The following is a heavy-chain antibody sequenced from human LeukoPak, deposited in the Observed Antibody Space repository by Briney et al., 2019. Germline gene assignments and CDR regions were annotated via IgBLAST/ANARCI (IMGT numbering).Heavy chain of an antibody. V-gene: IGHV4-39*01. CDR3: ARQIVGTSWNYYYSYIDV. Sequence: SETLSLTCSVSGGSISSSLYHWGWLRQPPGKGLEWIGNGFHSGSTYYIPSLQSRVAISVDTSTNQFSLKLTAVTAADTAVYYCARQIVGTSWNYYYSYIDVWGKGTSVSVSS. J-gene: IGHJ6*03. CDR2: GFHSGST. D-gene: IGHD1-1*01. CDR1: GGSISSSLYH.